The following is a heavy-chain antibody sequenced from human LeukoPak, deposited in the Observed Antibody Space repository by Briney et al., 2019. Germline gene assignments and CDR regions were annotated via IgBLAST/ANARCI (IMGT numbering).Heavy chain of an antibody. J-gene: IGHJ4*02. CDR1: GYTFTSYG. D-gene: IGHD3-9*01. CDR2: ISAYNGNT. CDR3: ATAYYDILTGYYTPPSY. Sequence: ASVKVSCKASGYTFTSYGISWVRQALGQGLEWMGWISAYNGNTNYAQKLQGRVTMTTDTSTSTAYMELRSLRSDDTAVYYCATAYYDILTGYYTPPSYWGQGTLVTVSS. V-gene: IGHV1-18*01.